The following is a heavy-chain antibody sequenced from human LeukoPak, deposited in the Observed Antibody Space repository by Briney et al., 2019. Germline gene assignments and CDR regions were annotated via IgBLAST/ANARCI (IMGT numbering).Heavy chain of an antibody. J-gene: IGHJ3*02. CDR1: GFTFSSYW. Sequence: GGSLRLSCAASGFTFSSYWMSWVRQAPGKGLEWVANIKQDGSEKYYVDSVKGRFTISRDNAKNSLYLQMNSLRAEDTAVYYCARVRTRKQWLVRWDAFDIWGQGTMVTVSS. D-gene: IGHD6-19*01. CDR3: ARVRTRKQWLVRWDAFDI. CDR2: IKQDGSEK. V-gene: IGHV3-7*01.